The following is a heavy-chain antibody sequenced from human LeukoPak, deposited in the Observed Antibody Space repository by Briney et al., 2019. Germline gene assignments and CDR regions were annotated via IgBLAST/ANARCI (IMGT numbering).Heavy chain of an antibody. CDR1: GYTFTSYG. V-gene: IGHV1-18*01. CDR2: ISAYNGNT. D-gene: IGHD1-26*01. J-gene: IGHJ4*02. Sequence: ASVKVSCKASGYTFTSYGISLVRQAPGQGLEWMGWISAYNGNTNYAQKLQGRVTMTRDTSTSTVYMELSSLRSEDTAVYYCARDVGGATPGQWGQGTLVTVSS. CDR3: ARDVGGATPGQ.